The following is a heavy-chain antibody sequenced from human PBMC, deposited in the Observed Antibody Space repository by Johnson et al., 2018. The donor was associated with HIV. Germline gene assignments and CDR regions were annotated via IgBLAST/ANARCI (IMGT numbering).Heavy chain of an antibody. Sequence: VTLVESGGGLIQPGGSLRLSCAASGFTVSNNYMSWVRQAPGKGLEWVSILHSDGSTFNTDSVKGRFTISRDNSKNTLYLQMNSLRAEDTAVYYCAKDVGNYWPDAFDIWGQGTMVTVSS. V-gene: IGHV3-53*01. CDR1: GFTVSNNY. CDR3: AKDVGNYWPDAFDI. CDR2: LHSDGST. D-gene: IGHD3-3*01. J-gene: IGHJ3*02.